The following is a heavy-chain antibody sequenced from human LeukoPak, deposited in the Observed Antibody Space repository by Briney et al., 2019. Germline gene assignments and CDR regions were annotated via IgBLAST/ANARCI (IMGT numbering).Heavy chain of an antibody. CDR1: GGTFSSYA. V-gene: IGHV1-69*13. CDR2: IIPIFGTA. J-gene: IGHJ3*02. Sequence: ASVKVSCKASGGTFSSYAISWVRQAPGQGLEWMGGIIPIFGTANYAQKFQGRVTITADESTSTAYMELSSLRSEDTAVYYSARSHSGDPSDAFDIWGQGTMVTVSS. D-gene: IGHD3-10*01. CDR3: ARSHSGDPSDAFDI.